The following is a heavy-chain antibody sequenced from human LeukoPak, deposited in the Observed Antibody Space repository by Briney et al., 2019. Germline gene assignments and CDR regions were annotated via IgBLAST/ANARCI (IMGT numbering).Heavy chain of an antibody. J-gene: IGHJ3*02. V-gene: IGHV4-4*07. CDR3: ARVRPYSSSWYGYEGAFDI. Sequence: SETLSLTCTVSGGSISSYYWSWIRQPAGKGLEWIGRIYTSGSTDYNPSLKSRVTMSVDTSKNQFSLKLSSVTAADTAVYYCARVRPYSSSWYGYEGAFDIWGQGTMVTVSS. D-gene: IGHD6-13*01. CDR2: IYTSGST. CDR1: GGSISSYY.